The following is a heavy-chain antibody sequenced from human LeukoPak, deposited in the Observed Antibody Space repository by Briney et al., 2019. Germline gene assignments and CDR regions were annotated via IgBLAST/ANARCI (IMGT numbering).Heavy chain of an antibody. Sequence: GGSLRLSCSASGFTFSSYAMSWVRQAPGKGLEWVSAISGSGGSTYYADSVKGRFTISRDNSKNTLYLQMNSLRAEDTAVYYCAKQISSYSSGWYDYWGQGTLVTVSS. V-gene: IGHV3-23*01. D-gene: IGHD6-19*01. J-gene: IGHJ4*02. CDR3: AKQISSYSSGWYDY. CDR1: GFTFSSYA. CDR2: ISGSGGST.